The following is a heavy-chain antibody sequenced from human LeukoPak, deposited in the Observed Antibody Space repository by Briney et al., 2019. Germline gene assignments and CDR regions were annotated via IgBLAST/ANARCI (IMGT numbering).Heavy chain of an antibody. V-gene: IGHV3-21*01. CDR2: ISSSSSYI. CDR3: AKDGFPPYYDFWSGYAFRDYYYYGMDV. Sequence: GGSLRLSCAASGFTFSSYSMTWVRQAPGKGLEWVSSISSSSSYIYYADSVKGRFTISRDNAKNSPYLQMNSLRAEDTAVYYCAKDGFPPYYDFWSGYAFRDYYYYGMDVWGQGTTVTVSS. D-gene: IGHD3-3*01. CDR1: GFTFSSYS. J-gene: IGHJ6*02.